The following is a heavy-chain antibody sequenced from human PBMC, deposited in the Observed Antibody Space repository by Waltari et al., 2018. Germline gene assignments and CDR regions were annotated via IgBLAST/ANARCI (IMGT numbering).Heavy chain of an antibody. J-gene: IGHJ4*02. V-gene: IGHV1-8*01. D-gene: IGHD3-10*01. CDR1: GYTFTSYD. Sequence: QVQLVQSGAEVKKPGASVKDSCKASGYTFTSYDINWVRQATGQGLERMGWMNPNSGNTGYAQKFQGRVTMTRNTSISTAYMELSSLRSEDTAVYYCARGRGLLWFGDLYYFDYWGQGTLVTVSS. CDR3: ARGRGLLWFGDLYYFDY. CDR2: MNPNSGNT.